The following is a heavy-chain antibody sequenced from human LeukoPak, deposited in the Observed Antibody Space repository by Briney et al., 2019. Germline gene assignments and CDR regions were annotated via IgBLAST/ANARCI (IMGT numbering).Heavy chain of an antibody. J-gene: IGHJ4*02. Sequence: PSETLSLTCTVSGGSISSGSYYWSWIRQPAGTGLEWIGRIYTSGSTNYNPSLKSRVTISVDTSKDQFSLKLSSVTAADTAVYYCAREGYYSSDYWGQGTLVTVSS. CDR3: AREGYYSSDY. D-gene: IGHD2-21*01. CDR1: GGSISSGSYY. CDR2: IYTSGST. V-gene: IGHV4-61*02.